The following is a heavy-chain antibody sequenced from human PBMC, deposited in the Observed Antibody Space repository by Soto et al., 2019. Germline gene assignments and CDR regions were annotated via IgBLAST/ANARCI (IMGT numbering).Heavy chain of an antibody. J-gene: IGHJ4*02. Sequence: EVQLLESGGGLVQPGGSLRLSCAASGFIFSNYAMSWVRQAPGKGLEWVSGISGSGVTTHYADSVKGRFTVARDNSKNTLYLEMNSLRAEDTAVYYCAKDMSGNQWIYYFDNWGEGTLVTVSS. CDR2: ISGSGVTT. D-gene: IGHD5-12*01. CDR3: AKDMSGNQWIYYFDN. CDR1: GFIFSNYA. V-gene: IGHV3-23*01.